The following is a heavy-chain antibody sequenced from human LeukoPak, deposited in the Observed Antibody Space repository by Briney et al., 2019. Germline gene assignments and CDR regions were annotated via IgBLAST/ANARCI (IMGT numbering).Heavy chain of an antibody. CDR2: ISSTSSYI. V-gene: IGHV3-21*01. CDR3: ARDYYGSGSYSALFEY. Sequence: GGSLRLSCAASGFTFSSYSMNWVRQAPGKGLEWVSSISSTSSYIYYADSVKGQFTISRDNAKNSLYLQMNSLRAEDTAVYYCARDYYGSGSYSALFEYWGQGTLVTVSS. J-gene: IGHJ4*02. D-gene: IGHD3-10*01. CDR1: GFTFSSYS.